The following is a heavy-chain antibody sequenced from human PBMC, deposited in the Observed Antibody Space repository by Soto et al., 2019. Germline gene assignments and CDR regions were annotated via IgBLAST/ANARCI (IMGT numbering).Heavy chain of an antibody. CDR1: GGSISSGGYY. CDR2: IYYSGST. D-gene: IGHD5-12*01. J-gene: IGHJ4*02. CDR3: ARQTPLYSGYDPYFDY. V-gene: IGHV4-39*01. Sequence: SETLSLTCTVSGGSISSGGYYWSWIRQHPGKGLEWIGSIYYSGSTYYNPSLKSRVTISVDTSKNQFSLKLSSVTAADTAVYYCARQTPLYSGYDPYFDYWGQGTLVTVSS.